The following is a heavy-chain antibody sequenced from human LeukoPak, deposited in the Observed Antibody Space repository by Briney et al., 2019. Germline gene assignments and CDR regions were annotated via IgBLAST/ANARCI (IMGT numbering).Heavy chain of an antibody. V-gene: IGHV1-2*02. Sequence: ASVKVSCKASGYTFTGYYMHWVRQAPGQGLEWMGWIYPNSGGTNYAQKFQGRVTMTRDTSISTAYMELSRLRSDDTAVYYCARTNDYSNYGFDYWGQGTLVTVSS. D-gene: IGHD4-11*01. CDR2: IYPNSGGT. CDR3: ARTNDYSNYGFDY. CDR1: GYTFTGYY. J-gene: IGHJ4*02.